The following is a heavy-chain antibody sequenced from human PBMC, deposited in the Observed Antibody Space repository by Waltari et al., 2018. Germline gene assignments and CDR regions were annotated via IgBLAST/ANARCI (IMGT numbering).Heavy chain of an antibody. CDR1: GFTFDDYA. Sequence: EVQLVESGGGLVQPGRSLRLSCAASGFTFDDYAMHWVRQAPGKSLEWVSGISWNSGSIGYADSVKGRFTISRDNAKNSLYLQMNSLRAEDTALYYCAKSEMATMPLDYWGQGTLVTVSS. J-gene: IGHJ4*02. D-gene: IGHD5-12*01. CDR2: ISWNSGSI. CDR3: AKSEMATMPLDY. V-gene: IGHV3-9*01.